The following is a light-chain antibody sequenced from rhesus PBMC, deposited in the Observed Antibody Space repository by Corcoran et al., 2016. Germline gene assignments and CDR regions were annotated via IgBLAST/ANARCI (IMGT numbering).Light chain of an antibody. CDR1: QSDSSY. CDR3: PKYSSSPPYS. CDR2: GAS. Sequence: QVILTQSPATLSLSPGERATLSCRASQSDSSYLAWYQQKPGQAPKLLIYGASSRATGIPDRFSGRWSGTEFTPTISSLEPEDFSVYYCPKYSSSPPYSFGQGTKVEIK. V-gene: IGKV3-53*01. J-gene: IGKJ2*01.